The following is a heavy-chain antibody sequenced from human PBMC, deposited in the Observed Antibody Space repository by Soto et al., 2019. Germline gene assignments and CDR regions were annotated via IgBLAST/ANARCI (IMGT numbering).Heavy chain of an antibody. J-gene: IGHJ6*02. Sequence: QVQLQESGPGLVKPSQTLSLTCTVSGGSISSGGYYWSWIRQHPGKGLEWIGYIYYSGSTYYNPSLKSRVTISVDTSKNQFSLKRSSVTAANTGVYYCEISGYGSGSCPERMDVWGQGTTVTVSS. CDR3: EISGYGSGSCPERMDV. D-gene: IGHD3-10*01. V-gene: IGHV4-31*03. CDR1: GGSISSGGYY. CDR2: IYYSGST.